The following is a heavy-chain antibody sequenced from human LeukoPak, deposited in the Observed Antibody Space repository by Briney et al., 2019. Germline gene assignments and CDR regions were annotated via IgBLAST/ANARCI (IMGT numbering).Heavy chain of an antibody. V-gene: IGHV1-58*02. Sequence: GASVNVTCKASVFTFTSSAIQWARHARGQRLAWIGWIVVGSGNTNYAQKLQERVTITRDMSPSTAYMELSCLRAEDTAVYHCAADRYDSSGYYHFDYWGQGTLVTVSS. J-gene: IGHJ4*02. D-gene: IGHD3-22*01. CDR2: IVVGSGNT. CDR1: VFTFTSSA. CDR3: AADRYDSSGYYHFDY.